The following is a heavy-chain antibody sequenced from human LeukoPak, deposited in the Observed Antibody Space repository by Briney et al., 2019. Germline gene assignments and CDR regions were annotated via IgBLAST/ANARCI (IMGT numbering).Heavy chain of an antibody. CDR3: ARSALGSYPFDY. V-gene: IGHV1-3*01. J-gene: IGHJ4*02. CDR1: GGTFSSYA. Sequence: ASVKVSCKASGGTFSSYAISWVRQAPGQRLEWMAWINADNAITKYSQKFQGRVTIARDTSASTAYMELSSLRSEDMAVYYCARSALGSYPFDYWGQGTLVTVSS. CDR2: INADNAIT. D-gene: IGHD3-16*02.